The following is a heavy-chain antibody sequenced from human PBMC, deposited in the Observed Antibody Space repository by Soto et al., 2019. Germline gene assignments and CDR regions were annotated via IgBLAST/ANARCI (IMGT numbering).Heavy chain of an antibody. CDR3: ASLTMIATVDV. J-gene: IGHJ6*02. Sequence: SETLSLTCTVSGGSISSSSYYWGWIRQPPGKGLEWIGSIYYSGSTYYNPSLKSRVTISVDTSKNQFSLKLSSVTAADTAVYYCASLTMIATVDVWGQGTTVTVSS. V-gene: IGHV4-39*01. CDR1: GGSISSSSYY. CDR2: IYYSGST. D-gene: IGHD3-22*01.